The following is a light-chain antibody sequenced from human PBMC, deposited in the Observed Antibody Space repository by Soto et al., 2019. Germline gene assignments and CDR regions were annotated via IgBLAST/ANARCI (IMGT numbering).Light chain of an antibody. CDR2: EDS. Sequence: QSALTQPASVSGSPGQSITISCTGTSSDVGRYNLVSWYQQHPGKAPKLMIYEDSKRPSGVSNRFSGSKSGNTASLTISGLQDEDEADYYCCSYAGSRVFGGGTKLTVL. CDR1: SSDVGRYNL. CDR3: CSYAGSRV. J-gene: IGLJ3*02. V-gene: IGLV2-23*01.